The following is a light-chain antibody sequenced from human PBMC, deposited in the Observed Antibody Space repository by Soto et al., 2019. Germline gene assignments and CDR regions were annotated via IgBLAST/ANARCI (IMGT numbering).Light chain of an antibody. J-gene: IGLJ3*02. CDR1: KSNIGSFS. CDR3: ASWDDSLNGWV. CDR2: SDS. V-gene: IGLV1-44*01. Sequence: QSVLTQPPSVSGTPGQRVTISCSGSKSNIGSFSVNWYQQFPGAAPKILIFSDSHRPSGVPDRFSGSKSGTSASLAISGLQSEHEADYYCASWDDSLNGWVFGGGTKLTVL.